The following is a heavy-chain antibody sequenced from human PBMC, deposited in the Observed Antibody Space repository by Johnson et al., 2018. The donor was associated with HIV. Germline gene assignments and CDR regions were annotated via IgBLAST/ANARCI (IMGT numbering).Heavy chain of an antibody. D-gene: IGHD2/OR15-2a*01. CDR3: SREWGGNWNMAFDF. V-gene: IGHV3-11*04. CDR1: GFTFRDYD. J-gene: IGHJ3*01. Sequence: QMQLVESGGGFVGPGGPLRLSCAAPGFTFRDYDMSWNRQAPGKGQEWSSYISSNSSTIDYVESVKGRVTVSRDTAKNSLYLQLNSLRAENTAVYYCSREWGGNWNMAFDFWGQGTMFTVSS. CDR2: ISSNSSTI.